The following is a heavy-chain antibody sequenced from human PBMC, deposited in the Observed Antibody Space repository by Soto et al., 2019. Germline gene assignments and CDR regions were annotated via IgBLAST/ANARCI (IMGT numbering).Heavy chain of an antibody. D-gene: IGHD3-3*01. CDR2: ISYDGSNK. CDR1: GFTFSSYA. CDR3: ARDSKGRRITTFGVVIIDGMDV. Sequence: GGSLRLSCAASGFTFSSYAMHWVRQAPGKGLEWVAVISYDGSNKYYADSVKGRFTISRDNSKNTLYLQMNSLRAEDTAVYYCARDSKGRRITTFGVVIIDGMDVWGQGTTVTVS. V-gene: IGHV3-30-3*01. J-gene: IGHJ6*02.